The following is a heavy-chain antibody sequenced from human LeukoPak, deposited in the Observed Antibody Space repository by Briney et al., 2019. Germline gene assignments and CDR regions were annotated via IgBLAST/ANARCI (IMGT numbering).Heavy chain of an antibody. J-gene: IGHJ4*02. CDR2: INQSGST. D-gene: IGHD3-22*01. CDR1: GGSISSSNW. V-gene: IGHV4-4*02. CDR3: ATGPDYYNSSSYYPYY. Sequence: PSGTLSLTCAVSGGSISSSNWWSWVRQPPGKGLEWIGEINQSGSTNYNPSLKSRVTISVDTSKNQFSLKVNSVTAADTAVYYCATGPDYYNSSSYYPYYWGQGTLVTVSS.